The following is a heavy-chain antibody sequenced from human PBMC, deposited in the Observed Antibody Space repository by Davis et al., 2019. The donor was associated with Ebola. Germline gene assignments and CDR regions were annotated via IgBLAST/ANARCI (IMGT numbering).Heavy chain of an antibody. Sequence: ASVKVSCRASGYTFTGYYMHWVRQAPGQGLEWMGWINPNSGGTNYAQKFQGRVTMTRDTSISTAYMELSRLRSDDTAVYYCARSGGWQLSARWFDPWGQGTLVTVSS. D-gene: IGHD2-15*01. CDR3: ARSGGWQLSARWFDP. CDR2: INPNSGGT. J-gene: IGHJ5*02. CDR1: GYTFTGYY. V-gene: IGHV1-2*02.